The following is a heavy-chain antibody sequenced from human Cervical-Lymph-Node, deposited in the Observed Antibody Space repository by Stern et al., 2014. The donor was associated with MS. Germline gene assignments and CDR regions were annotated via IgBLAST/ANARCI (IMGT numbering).Heavy chain of an antibody. CDR1: GFSFTTHY. Sequence: VQLVQSGAEVKKPGASVNVSCEASGFSFTTHYMHWIRQAPGEGLEWVGMINPKSGTTSYARQFQGRVIITRDTSTSTIYMELTGLRSEDTALYFCTRVQRERRALDHFDPWGQGTLVTVSS. J-gene: IGHJ5*02. V-gene: IGHV1-46*03. CDR2: INPKSGTT. D-gene: IGHD1-1*01. CDR3: TRVQRERRALDHFDP.